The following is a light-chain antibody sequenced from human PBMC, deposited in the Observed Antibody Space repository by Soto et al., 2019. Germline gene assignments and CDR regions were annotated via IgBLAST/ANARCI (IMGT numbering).Light chain of an antibody. Sequence: EIVLTQSPATLSLSPGERATLSFRASQSISTSLGWYQQKRGQAPRLLIYQASNRATGIPSRFGGSGSGTDFTLTISSLEPEDFAVYYYQHRSDWPLTFGGGTRVEIQ. V-gene: IGKV3-11*01. CDR2: QAS. CDR3: QHRSDWPLT. CDR1: QSISTS. J-gene: IGKJ4*01.